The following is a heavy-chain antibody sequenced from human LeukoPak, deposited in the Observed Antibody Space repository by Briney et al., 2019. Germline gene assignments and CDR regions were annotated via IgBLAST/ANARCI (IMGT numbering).Heavy chain of an antibody. Sequence: PSETLSLTCTISGGSISSSSSYWGWIRQPPGKGLECIGSIYYSGSTYYNPSLKSRVTISLDTSKNQFSLNLKSVTAADTAVYYCSTGMLRGLAPVFLDYWGQGTLVTVSS. D-gene: IGHD3-10*01. J-gene: IGHJ4*02. CDR3: STGMLRGLAPVFLDY. V-gene: IGHV4-39*07. CDR2: IYYSGST. CDR1: GGSISSSSSY.